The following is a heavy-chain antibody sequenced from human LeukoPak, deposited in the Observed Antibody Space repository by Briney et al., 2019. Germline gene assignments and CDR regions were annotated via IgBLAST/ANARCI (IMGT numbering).Heavy chain of an antibody. CDR1: GGTLSTDA. V-gene: IGHV1-69*04. CDR2: IVPILGTA. J-gene: IGHJ4*02. Sequence: EASVKVSCKASGGTLSTDAISWVRQAPGQGLEWVGRIVPILGTANYAQNFQGRVTITADRSTTTAYMELSSLRSEDTAVYYCARVPQGSSWPYYFDYRGQGTLVTVSS. CDR3: ARVPQGSSWPYYFDY. D-gene: IGHD6-13*01.